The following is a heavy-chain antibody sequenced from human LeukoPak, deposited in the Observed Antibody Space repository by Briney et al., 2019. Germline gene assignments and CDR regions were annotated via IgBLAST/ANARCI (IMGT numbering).Heavy chain of an antibody. CDR1: GFNFPINW. V-gene: IGHV3-7*04. CDR3: TRVPLANYFDW. J-gene: IGHJ4*02. CDR2: IKFDGSDQ. Sequence: GGSLRLSCAASGFNFPINWMSWVRQAPGKGLEWVAAIKFDGSDQYYADSVKGRFTISRDNAENSLSLQMNSLRAEDTAVYFCTRVPLANYFDWWGQGTLAAVSS.